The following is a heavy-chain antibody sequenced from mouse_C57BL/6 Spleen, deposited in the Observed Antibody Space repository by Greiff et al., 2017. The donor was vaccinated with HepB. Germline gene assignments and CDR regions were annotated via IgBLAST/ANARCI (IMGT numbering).Heavy chain of an antibody. CDR1: GYTFTSYW. Sequence: VQLQQPGAELVKPGASVKLSCKASGYTFTSYWMQWVKQRPGQGLEWIGEIDPSDSYTNYNQKFKGKATLTVDTSSSTAYMQLSSLTSADSAVYYCARRGLLRDAMDYWGQGTSVTVSS. V-gene: IGHV1-50*01. J-gene: IGHJ4*01. CDR3: ARRGLLRDAMDY. CDR2: IDPSDSYT. D-gene: IGHD2-10*01.